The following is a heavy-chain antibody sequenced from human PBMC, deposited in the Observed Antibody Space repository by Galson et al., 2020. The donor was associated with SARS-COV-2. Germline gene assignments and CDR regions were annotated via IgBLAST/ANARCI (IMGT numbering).Heavy chain of an antibody. J-gene: IGHJ6*02. CDR2: IIPIFGTA. V-gene: IGHV1-69*13. D-gene: IGHD1-20*01. Sequence: SVKVSCKASGGTFSSYAISWVRQAPGQGLEWMGGIIPIFGTANYAQKFQGRVTITADESTSTAYMELSSLRSEDTAVYYCARSFWSSITGTYTFGDVWGQGTTVTVSS. CDR1: GGTFSSYA. CDR3: ARSFWSSITGTYTFGDV.